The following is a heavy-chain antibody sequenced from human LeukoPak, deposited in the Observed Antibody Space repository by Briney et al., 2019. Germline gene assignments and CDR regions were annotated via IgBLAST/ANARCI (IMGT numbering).Heavy chain of an antibody. CDR1: GFTFTTFG. CDR3: AKINNDDDY. J-gene: IGHJ4*02. V-gene: IGHV3-30*18. Sequence: GGSLRLSCAASGFTFTTFGIHWVRQAPGKGLEWVAAISPDGKIEYYTDSVKGRFTVSRDNSKNMVYLQMNSLRGEDSAVYFCAKINNDDDYWGQGALVTVSS. CDR2: ISPDGKIE. D-gene: IGHD1/OR15-1a*01.